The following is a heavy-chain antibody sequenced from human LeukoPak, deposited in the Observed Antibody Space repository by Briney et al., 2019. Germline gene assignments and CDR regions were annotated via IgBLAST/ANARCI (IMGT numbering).Heavy chain of an antibody. Sequence: PGGSLRLSCAASGFTFSSYSTNWVRQAPGKGLEWVSSISSSSSYIYYADSVKGRFTISRDNAKNSLYLQMNSLRAEDTAVYYCARGYYYGSGSLKIYYYYGMDVWGQGTTVTVSS. CDR3: ARGYYYGSGSLKIYYYYGMDV. CDR1: GFTFSSYS. D-gene: IGHD3-10*01. CDR2: ISSSSSYI. J-gene: IGHJ6*02. V-gene: IGHV3-21*01.